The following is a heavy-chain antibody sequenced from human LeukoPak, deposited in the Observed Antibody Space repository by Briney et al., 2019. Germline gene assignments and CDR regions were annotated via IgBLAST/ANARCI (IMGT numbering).Heavy chain of an antibody. D-gene: IGHD3-3*01. Sequence: LVKVSCKASGFTFTSSAVQWVRQSRGQRVEWIGWIGVGSGNTNYAQKFQERVTITRDMSTSTTYMELSSLRSEATDVYYCAATLTIFGVVEGMDVWGQGTTVTVSS. V-gene: IGHV1-58*01. J-gene: IGHJ6*02. CDR3: AATLTIFGVVEGMDV. CDR1: GFTFTSSA. CDR2: IGVGSGNT.